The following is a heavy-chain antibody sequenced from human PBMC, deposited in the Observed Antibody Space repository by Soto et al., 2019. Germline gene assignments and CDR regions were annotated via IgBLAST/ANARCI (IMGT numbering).Heavy chain of an antibody. V-gene: IGHV4-31*03. D-gene: IGHD3-10*01. CDR2: IYYSGST. Sequence: TSETLSLTCTVSGGSISSGGYYWSWIRQHPGKGLEWIGYIYYSGSTYYNPSLKSRVTISVDTSKNQFSLKLSSVTAADTAVYYCARVGYYGSGTVRPNYYYYMAVWGKGTTVTVSS. CDR1: GGSISSGGYY. J-gene: IGHJ6*03. CDR3: ARVGYYGSGTVRPNYYYYMAV.